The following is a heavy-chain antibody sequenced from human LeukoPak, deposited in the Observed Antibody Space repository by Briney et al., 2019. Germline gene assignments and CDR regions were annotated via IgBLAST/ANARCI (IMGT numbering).Heavy chain of an antibody. Sequence: GGSLRLSCSASGFTFSGSAMHWVRQASGKGLEWVGRIRSKANNYATAYAASVKGRITISRDDSKNTAYLQMNSLKTEDTAVYYCTRDLDYYDSSGNFPDAFDIWGQGTMVTVSS. D-gene: IGHD3-22*01. V-gene: IGHV3-73*01. CDR2: IRSKANNYAT. CDR3: TRDLDYYDSSGNFPDAFDI. CDR1: GFTFSGSA. J-gene: IGHJ3*02.